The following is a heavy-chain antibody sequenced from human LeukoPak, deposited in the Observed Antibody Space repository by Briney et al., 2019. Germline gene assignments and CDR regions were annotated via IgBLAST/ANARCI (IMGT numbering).Heavy chain of an antibody. Sequence: PSETLSLTRAVYGGSFSGYYWSWIRQPPGKGLEWIGEINHSGSTNYNPSLKSRVTISVDTSKNQFSLKLSSVTAADTAVYYCARDWRLRSDYMDVWGKGTTVTVSS. CDR1: GGSFSGYY. D-gene: IGHD6-25*01. CDR3: ARDWRLRSDYMDV. V-gene: IGHV4-34*01. CDR2: INHSGST. J-gene: IGHJ6*03.